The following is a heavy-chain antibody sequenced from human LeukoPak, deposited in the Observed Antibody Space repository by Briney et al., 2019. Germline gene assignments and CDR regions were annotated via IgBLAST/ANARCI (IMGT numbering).Heavy chain of an antibody. Sequence: SETLSLTCTVSGGSISSYSWSWMRQPAGKGLEWIGRIYPRESPNYNPSLKSRVIMSVDKSKNQFSLKLSSVTAADTAVYYCAVTTVVSPVEDVWGQGTTVTVSS. CDR3: AVTTVVSPVEDV. CDR2: IYPRESP. J-gene: IGHJ6*02. CDR1: GGSISSYS. D-gene: IGHD4-23*01. V-gene: IGHV4-4*07.